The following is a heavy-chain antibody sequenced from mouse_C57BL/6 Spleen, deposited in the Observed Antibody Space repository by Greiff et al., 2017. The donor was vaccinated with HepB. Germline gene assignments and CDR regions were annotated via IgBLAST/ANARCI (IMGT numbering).Heavy chain of an antibody. J-gene: IGHJ1*03. D-gene: IGHD1-1*01. CDR3: ARATTVERYFDV. Sequence: VQLQQSGPELVKPGASVKISCKASGYAFSSSWMNWVKQRPGKGLEWIGRIYPGDGDTNYNGKFKGKATLTADKSSSTAYMQLSSLTSEDSAVYFCARATTVERYFDVWGTGTTVTVSS. CDR1: GYAFSSSW. CDR2: IYPGDGDT. V-gene: IGHV1-82*01.